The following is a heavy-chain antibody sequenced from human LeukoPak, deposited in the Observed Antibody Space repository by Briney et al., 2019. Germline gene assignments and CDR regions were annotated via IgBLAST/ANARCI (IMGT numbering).Heavy chain of an antibody. D-gene: IGHD3-9*01. CDR1: GYTFTSYD. J-gene: IGHJ5*02. V-gene: IGHV1-8*01. CDR2: MNPNSGNT. Sequence: ASVKVSCKASGYTFTSYDINWVRQATGQGLEWMGWMNPNSGNTGYAQKFQGRVTMTRNTSISTAYMELSSLRSEDTAVYCCARGSLRYFDWLPNTNNWFDPWGQGTLVTVSS. CDR3: ARGSLRYFDWLPNTNNWFDP.